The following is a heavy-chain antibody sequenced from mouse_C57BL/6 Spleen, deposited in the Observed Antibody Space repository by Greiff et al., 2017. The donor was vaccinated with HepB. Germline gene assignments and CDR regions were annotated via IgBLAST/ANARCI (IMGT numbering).Heavy chain of an antibody. CDR3: ARWPYITTVEGGWYFDV. Sequence: QVQLQQSGAELMKPGASVKLSCKATGYTFTGYWIEWVKQRPGHGLEWIVEILPGSGSTNYNEKFKGKATFTADTSSNTAYMQLSSLTTEDSAIYYCARWPYITTVEGGWYFDVWGTGTTVTVSS. CDR1: GYTFTGYW. J-gene: IGHJ1*03. D-gene: IGHD1-1*01. V-gene: IGHV1-9*01. CDR2: ILPGSGST.